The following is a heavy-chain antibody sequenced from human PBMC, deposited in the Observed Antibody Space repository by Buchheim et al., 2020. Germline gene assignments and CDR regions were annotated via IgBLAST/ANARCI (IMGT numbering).Heavy chain of an antibody. CDR1: GFTFSDYY. J-gene: IGHJ6*02. V-gene: IGHV3-11*06. CDR2: ISSSSSYT. CDR3: ARDRFGDWNDSTPPYYYYYGMDV. D-gene: IGHD1-1*01. Sequence: QVQLVESGGGLVKPGGSLRLSCAASGFTFSDYYMSWIRQAPGKGLEWVSYISSSSSYTNYADSVKGRFTISSDNAKNSLYLQMNSLRAEDTAVYYCARDRFGDWNDSTPPYYYYYGMDVWGQGTT.